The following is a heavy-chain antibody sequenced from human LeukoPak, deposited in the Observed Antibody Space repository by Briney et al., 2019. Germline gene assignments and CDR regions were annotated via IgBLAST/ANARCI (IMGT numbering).Heavy chain of an antibody. CDR1: GGSFSGYY. D-gene: IGHD3-16*02. Sequence: SETLSLTCAVYGGSFSGYYWSWIRQPPGKGLEWIGEINHRGSTNYNPSLKSRVTISVDTSKNQFSLKLSSVTAADTAVYYCARAPPQYRDYVWGSYPTMNWFDPWGQGTLVTVSS. CDR2: INHRGST. CDR3: ARAPPQYRDYVWGSYPTMNWFDP. J-gene: IGHJ5*02. V-gene: IGHV4-34*01.